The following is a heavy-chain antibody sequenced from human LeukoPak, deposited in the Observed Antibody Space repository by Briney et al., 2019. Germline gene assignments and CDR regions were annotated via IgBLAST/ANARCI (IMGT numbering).Heavy chain of an antibody. Sequence: PGGSLRLSCAASAFTFSSYAMNWVRQAPGKGLEWVSAISASGGSTYYADSVKGRSTIARDNSRTTLYLQLNSLRADDTAVYYCAKSHITRYPLQYYFDLWGQGAQVIVSS. D-gene: IGHD2-21*01. V-gene: IGHV3-23*01. J-gene: IGHJ4*02. CDR1: AFTFSSYA. CDR2: ISASGGST. CDR3: AKSHITRYPLQYYFDL.